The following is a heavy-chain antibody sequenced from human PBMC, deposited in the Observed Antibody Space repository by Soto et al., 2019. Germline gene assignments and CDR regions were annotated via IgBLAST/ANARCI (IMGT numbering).Heavy chain of an antibody. CDR3: AREDSIIIPAVSDF. Sequence: GWSLRLSCTVSGFAFNNYGINWVRQAPGKGLEWVSSLSKSDYTYYSDSVKGRFAISRDNAKSSVSLQMNTLRVEDTAVYYCAREDSIIIPAVSDFWGQGTLVTVSS. V-gene: IGHV3-21*01. CDR2: LSKSDYT. D-gene: IGHD2-2*01. CDR1: GFAFNNYG. J-gene: IGHJ4*01.